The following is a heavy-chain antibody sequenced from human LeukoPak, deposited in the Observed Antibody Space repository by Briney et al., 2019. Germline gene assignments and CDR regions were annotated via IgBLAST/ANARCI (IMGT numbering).Heavy chain of an antibody. CDR2: IHNDGST. V-gene: IGHV3-53*01. J-gene: IGHJ4*01. CDR1: GFIVSNTY. CDR3: GRDGTAPGLYFDL. Sequence: PGGSLRLSCAASGFIVSNTYMTWVRQAPGKGLEWVSVIHNDGSTYYADSVKGRFTISRDNAKNSLYLQMSSLRAEDTAVYYCGRDGTAPGLYFDLWGQGTLVTVS. D-gene: IGHD6-13*01.